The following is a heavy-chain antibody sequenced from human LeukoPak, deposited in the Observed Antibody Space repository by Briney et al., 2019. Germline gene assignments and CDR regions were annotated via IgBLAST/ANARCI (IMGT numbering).Heavy chain of an antibody. CDR1: GGTLSTYE. V-gene: IGHV3-48*03. CDR2: MSRTADRI. J-gene: IGHJ4*01. CDR3: ATRLPFTGYKN. Sequence: GGSLRLSCTIFGGTLSTYEFNWVRQAPGKRPEWISYMSRTADRIDHADSVKGRFTMSRDNDKNSVYLQMNSLRVDDTAIYYCATRLPFTGYKNWGQGTLVTVSS. D-gene: IGHD5-24*01.